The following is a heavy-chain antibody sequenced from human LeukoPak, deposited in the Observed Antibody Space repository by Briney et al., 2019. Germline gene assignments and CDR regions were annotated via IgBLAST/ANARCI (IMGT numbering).Heavy chain of an antibody. CDR3: AKDVTYYDSWSGPDY. D-gene: IGHD3-3*01. Sequence: GGSLRLSCAASGFTFSTYAMSWVRQAPGKGLEWVSGISGSGGSTYYADSVKGRFTISRDNPKNTLYLQMNSLRAEDTAVYYCAKDVTYYDSWSGPDYWGQGTLVTVSS. CDR2: ISGSGGST. CDR1: GFTFSTYA. V-gene: IGHV3-23*01. J-gene: IGHJ4*02.